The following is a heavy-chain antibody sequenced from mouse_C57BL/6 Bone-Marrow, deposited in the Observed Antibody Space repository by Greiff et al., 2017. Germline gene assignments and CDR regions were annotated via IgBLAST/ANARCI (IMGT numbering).Heavy chain of an antibody. D-gene: IGHD1-1*01. V-gene: IGHV5-6*01. CDR1: GFTFSSYG. CDR2: ISSGGSYT. Sequence: EVQLVESGGDLVKPGGSLKLSCAASGFTFSSYGMSWVRRTPDKRLEWVATISSGGSYTYYPDSVKGRFTISRYNAKNTLYLQMSNLKSEDTAMYYCARNSGSSWFAYWGQGTLVTVSA. CDR3: ARNSGSSWFAY. J-gene: IGHJ3*01.